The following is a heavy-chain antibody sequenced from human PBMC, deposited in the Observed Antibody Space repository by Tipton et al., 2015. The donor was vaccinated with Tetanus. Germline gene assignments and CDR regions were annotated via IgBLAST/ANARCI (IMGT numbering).Heavy chain of an antibody. J-gene: IGHJ5*02. CDR2: IYYSGST. CDR3: ARGQLLSRDWFDP. CDR1: GGSISSYY. V-gene: IGHV4-59*01. D-gene: IGHD2-2*01. Sequence: GLVKPSETLSLTCTVSGGSISSYYWSWIRQPPGKGLEWIGYIYYSGSTNYNPSLKSRVTISVDTSKNQFSLKLSSVTAADTAVYYCARGQLLSRDWFDPWGQGTLVTVSS.